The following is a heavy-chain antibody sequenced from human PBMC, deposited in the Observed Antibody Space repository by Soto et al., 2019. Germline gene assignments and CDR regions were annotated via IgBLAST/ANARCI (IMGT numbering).Heavy chain of an antibody. CDR3: AREYSSGYSSYFDY. D-gene: IGHD3-22*01. CDR1: GFTFSSYS. J-gene: IGHJ4*02. Sequence: GGSLRLSCAASGFTFSSYSMNWVRQAPGKGLEWVSYISSSSSTIYYADSVKGRFTISSDNAKNSLYLQMNSLRDEDTAVYYCAREYSSGYSSYFDYWGQGTLVTVSS. CDR2: ISSSSSTI. V-gene: IGHV3-48*02.